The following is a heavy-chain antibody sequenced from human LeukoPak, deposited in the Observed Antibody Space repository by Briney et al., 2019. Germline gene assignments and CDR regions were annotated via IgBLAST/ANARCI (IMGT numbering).Heavy chain of an antibody. CDR3: ARDHYDILTGYHPFDY. V-gene: IGHV3-21*01. CDR1: GFSFTTYS. CDR2: ISSSSSYI. Sequence: GGSLRLSCVASGFSFTTYSMNWVRQAPGKGLEWVSSISSSSSYIYYADSVKGRFTISRDNAKNSLYLQMNSLRAEDTAVYYCARDHYDILTGYHPFDYWGQGTLVTVSS. D-gene: IGHD3-9*01. J-gene: IGHJ4*02.